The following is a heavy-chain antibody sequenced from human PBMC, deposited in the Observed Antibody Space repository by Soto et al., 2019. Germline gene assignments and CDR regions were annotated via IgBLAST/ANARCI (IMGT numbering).Heavy chain of an antibody. CDR1: GYTFTSYG. CDR3: ARDTGGGSYYWRYYFDD. Sequence: ASVKVSCKASGYTFTSYGISWVRQAPGQGLEWMGWISGYNGNTNYAQKLQGRVTMTTDTSTSTAYMELRSLRSDDTAVYYCARDTGGGSYYWRYYFDDWGQGTLVTVYS. CDR2: ISGYNGNT. J-gene: IGHJ4*02. V-gene: IGHV1-18*01. D-gene: IGHD1-26*01.